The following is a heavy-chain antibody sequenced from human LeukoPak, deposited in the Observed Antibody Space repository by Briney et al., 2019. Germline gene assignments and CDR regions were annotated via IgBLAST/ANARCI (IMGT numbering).Heavy chain of an antibody. D-gene: IGHD3-10*01. Sequence: SETLSLTCTVSGGSISSSSYYWGWIRQPPGKGLEWIGSIYYSGSTYYNPSLKSRVTISVDTSKNQFSLKLSSVTAADTAVYYCARGPRLLWFGELLFGYGFDYWGQGTLVTVSS. V-gene: IGHV4-39*07. CDR3: ARGPRLLWFGELLFGYGFDY. CDR1: GGSISSSSYY. J-gene: IGHJ4*02. CDR2: IYYSGST.